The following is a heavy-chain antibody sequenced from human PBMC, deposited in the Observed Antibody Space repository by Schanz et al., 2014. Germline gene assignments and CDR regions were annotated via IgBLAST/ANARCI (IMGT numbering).Heavy chain of an antibody. CDR2: ISAYNGHT. Sequence: QVQLVQSGAEVKKPGASVKVSCKASGYTFTSYGITWVRQAPGQGLEWMGWISAYNGHTTYAQKFQGRVTITADKSTSTAYMELSSLRSEDTAVYYCARGLGDERWLDLNEAFDIWGQGTIXTVSS. CDR3: ARGLGDERWLDLNEAFDI. V-gene: IGHV1-18*01. D-gene: IGHD6-19*01. J-gene: IGHJ3*02. CDR1: GYTFTSYG.